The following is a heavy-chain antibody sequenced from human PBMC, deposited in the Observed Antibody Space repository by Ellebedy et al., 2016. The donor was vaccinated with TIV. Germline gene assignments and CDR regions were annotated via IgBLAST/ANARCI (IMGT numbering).Heavy chain of an antibody. V-gene: IGHV3-33*01. CDR2: ISHDGTAK. D-gene: IGHD2-8*01. Sequence: GESLKISCAASGVPFTIYGMSWVRQAPGKGLEWVAFISHDGTAKYYADSVKGRFTISRDTSSSTLYLEMNSLRAEDTAVYYCARDFCTTTTCFDYWGQGTLVTVSS. J-gene: IGHJ4*02. CDR3: ARDFCTTTTCFDY. CDR1: GVPFTIYG.